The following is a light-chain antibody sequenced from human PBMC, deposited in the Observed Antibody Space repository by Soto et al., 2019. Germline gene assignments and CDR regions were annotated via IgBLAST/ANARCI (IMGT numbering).Light chain of an antibody. J-gene: IGKJ1*01. V-gene: IGKV3-20*01. CDR1: QTVSSRY. CDR3: QQYGSSLPWT. Sequence: EIGLTQSPGTLSLSPGERATLSCRASQTVSSRYLAWYQQKPGQAPRLLIYGASSRATGIPDRFSGSGSGTDFTLTISRLEPADFAVYYCQQYGSSLPWTFGQGTKVDIK. CDR2: GAS.